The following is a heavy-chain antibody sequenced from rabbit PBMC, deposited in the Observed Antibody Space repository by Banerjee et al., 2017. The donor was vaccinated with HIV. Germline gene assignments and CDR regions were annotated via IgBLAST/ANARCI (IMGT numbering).Heavy chain of an antibody. D-gene: IGHD4-1*01. CDR1: GFSFNNNYV. Sequence: QQQLEESGGDLVKPEGSLTLTCTASGFSFNNNYVICWDRQAPGKGLEWNACIYAGSSDSTYYASWAKGRFTISSTSSTTVTLKMTSLTAADTATYFCARDLAGVIGWNFNFWGQGTLVTVS. CDR2: IYAGSSDST. J-gene: IGHJ4*01. CDR3: ARDLAGVIGWNFNF. V-gene: IGHV1S45*01.